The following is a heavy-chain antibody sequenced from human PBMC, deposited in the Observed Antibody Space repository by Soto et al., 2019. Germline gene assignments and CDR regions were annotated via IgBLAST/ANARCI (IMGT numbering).Heavy chain of an antibody. CDR3: ARDPFLQFYSIDF. CDR1: GFAFSTYY. Sequence: QVQLVQSGAEVKKTGASVKLSCQASGFAFSTYYFHWVRQAPGQGLEWMGWISGYNGNTKYAEIFQDRLTITSDAAASTVYMEPYGLRSEDTAVYFCARDPFLQFYSIDFWGQGTLVTVSA. D-gene: IGHD2-15*01. J-gene: IGHJ4*02. CDR2: ISGYNGNT. V-gene: IGHV1-3*01.